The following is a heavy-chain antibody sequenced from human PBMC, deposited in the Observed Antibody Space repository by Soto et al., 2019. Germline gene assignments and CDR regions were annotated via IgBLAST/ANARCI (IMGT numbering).Heavy chain of an antibody. CDR3: AREGYYSGSGTYSPPRYYGMDA. V-gene: IGHV1-18*01. D-gene: IGHD3-10*01. J-gene: IGHJ6*02. CDR2: ISDHNGNT. Sequence: QVRLEQSGAEVKQPGASVKVSCKASGYRFIDYGITWVRQAPGQGLEWMGWISDHNGNTHYGKKFQGRVTMTTDTATRTAYMELKSLSSDETAVYFWAREGYYSGSGTYSPPRYYGMDAWGQGTTVTASS. CDR1: GYRFIDYG.